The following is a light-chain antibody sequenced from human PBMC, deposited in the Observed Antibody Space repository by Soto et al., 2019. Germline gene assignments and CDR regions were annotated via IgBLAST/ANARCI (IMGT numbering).Light chain of an antibody. V-gene: IGKV3-11*01. J-gene: IGKJ5*01. CDR2: DAS. CDR3: QQRSNWPSIT. CDR1: QSVSSF. Sequence: EIVLTQSPATLSLSPGERATLSCTASQSVSSFLAWYQQEPGQAPRLLTYDASNRATGIPARFSGSGSGTDFTLTISSLEAEDSAVYYCQQRSNWPSITFGQGTRREIK.